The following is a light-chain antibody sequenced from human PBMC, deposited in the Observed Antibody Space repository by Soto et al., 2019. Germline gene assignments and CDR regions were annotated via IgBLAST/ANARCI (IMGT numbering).Light chain of an antibody. J-gene: IGLJ3*02. CDR3: SSYSSVTTLWV. CDR2: EVS. CDR1: SIDIGPYDY. V-gene: IGLV2-14*01. Sequence: QSALTQPASVSGSPGQSITISCTGTSIDIGPYDYVSWYQQHPGKAPKLMIYEVSNRPSGVSNRFSGSKSGNTASLTVSGLQAEDEADYFCSSYSSVTTLWVFGGGTKLTVL.